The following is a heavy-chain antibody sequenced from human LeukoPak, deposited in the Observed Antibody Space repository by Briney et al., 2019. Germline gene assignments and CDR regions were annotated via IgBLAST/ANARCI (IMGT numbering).Heavy chain of an antibody. D-gene: IGHD3-16*01. Sequence: ASVKVSCKVSGYTLTELSMHWVRQAPGKGLEWMGGFDPEDGETIYAQKFQGRVTMTEDTSTDTAYMELSSLRSEDTALYYCAKDMRGVWGSYTSFDYWGQGTLVTVSS. V-gene: IGHV1-24*01. CDR1: GYTLTELS. J-gene: IGHJ4*02. CDR3: AKDMRGVWGSYTSFDY. CDR2: FDPEDGET.